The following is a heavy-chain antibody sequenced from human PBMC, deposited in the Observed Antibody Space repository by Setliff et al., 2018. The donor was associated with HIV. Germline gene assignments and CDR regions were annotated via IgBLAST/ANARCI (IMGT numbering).Heavy chain of an antibody. D-gene: IGHD3-22*01. V-gene: IGHV4-31*03. CDR2: IYYSGST. Sequence: ASETLSLTCTVSGDSISGAGFYWTWIRQLPGKGLEWIGSIYYSGSTYYNPSLKSRVTISLGTSRWQFSLTLNSVSAADTAVYFCAREAMYYYDTSGHPQGFDYWGQGTLVTVLL. CDR3: AREAMYYYDTSGHPQGFDY. J-gene: IGHJ4*02. CDR1: GDSISGAGFY.